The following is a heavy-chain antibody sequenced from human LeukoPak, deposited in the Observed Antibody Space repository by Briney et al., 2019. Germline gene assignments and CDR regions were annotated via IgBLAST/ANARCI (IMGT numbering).Heavy chain of an antibody. J-gene: IGHJ5*02. CDR3: ARVPGYGSGSPNWFDP. D-gene: IGHD3-10*01. Sequence: GASVKVSCKASGYTFTSYFMHWVRQAPGQGLEWMGIINPSAVSTTYAQKFQGRLTMTRDMSTSTVYMELRSLRSDDTAVYYCARVPGYGSGSPNWFDPWGQGTLVTVSS. V-gene: IGHV1-46*01. CDR1: GYTFTSYF. CDR2: INPSAVST.